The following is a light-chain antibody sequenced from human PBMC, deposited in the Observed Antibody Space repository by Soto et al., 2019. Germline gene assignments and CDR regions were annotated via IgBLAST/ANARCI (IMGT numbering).Light chain of an antibody. V-gene: IGKV3-15*01. J-gene: IGKJ5*01. CDR3: QRYHKWPIT. CDR2: RAS. CDR1: QIINSN. Sequence: EIVMTQSPATLSVAPGEGATLSCRASQIINSNLAWYRHKPGQAPRLLIYRASTRAAGLPDRFSGSGSGIEFTLTISSLQSEDFAVYYCQRYHKWPITFGQGTRLENK.